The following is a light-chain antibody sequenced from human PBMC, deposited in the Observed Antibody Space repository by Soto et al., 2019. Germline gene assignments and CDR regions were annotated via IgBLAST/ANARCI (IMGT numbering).Light chain of an antibody. J-gene: IGLJ1*01. CDR3: LSYTASSTLV. Sequence: QSALTQPASVSGSPGQSITISCTGTSSDIGAYNSVSWYQQHPGKAPKLIVFQVSFRTSAVSDRFSGSKSGNTASLTISGLQTEDEADYYCLSYTASSTLVFGTGTKLTVL. CDR2: QVS. V-gene: IGLV2-14*01. CDR1: SSDIGAYNS.